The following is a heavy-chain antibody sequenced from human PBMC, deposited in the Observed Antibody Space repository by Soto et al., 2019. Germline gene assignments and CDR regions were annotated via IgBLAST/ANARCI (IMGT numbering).Heavy chain of an antibody. CDR2: IYPGDSDT. J-gene: IGHJ3*02. CDR1: GYNCNRYW. V-gene: IGHV5-51*01. D-gene: IGHD6-13*01. Sequence: GESLKISCKGSGYNCNRYWIGWVRQMPGKGLEWMGVIYPGDSDTRYSPSLQGQVTISADKSSIAAYLQWSSLQASDTATYYCARSLVNGTYEAFDIWGQGTMVTVSS. CDR3: ARSLVNGTYEAFDI.